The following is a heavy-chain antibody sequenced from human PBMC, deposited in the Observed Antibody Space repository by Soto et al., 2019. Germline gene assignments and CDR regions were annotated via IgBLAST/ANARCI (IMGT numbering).Heavy chain of an antibody. CDR3: ERDGRGTSSPLFDY. D-gene: IGHD1-26*01. Sequence: SETLSLTCTVSGGSISSYYWSWIRQPPGKGLEWIGYIYYSGSTNYNPSLKSRVTISVDTSKNQFSLKLSSVTAADTAVYYCERDGRGTSSPLFDYWGQGTLVTVSS. V-gene: IGHV4-59*01. CDR2: IYYSGST. CDR1: GGSISSYY. J-gene: IGHJ4*02.